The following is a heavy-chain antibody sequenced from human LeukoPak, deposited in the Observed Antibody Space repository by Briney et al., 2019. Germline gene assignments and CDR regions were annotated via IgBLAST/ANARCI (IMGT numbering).Heavy chain of an antibody. CDR3: ARDFRVREAFDI. J-gene: IGHJ3*02. D-gene: IGHD5-24*01. CDR1: GYTFTSYY. Sequence: ASVKVSCKASGYTFTSYYMHWVRQAPGQGLEWMGIINPSGGSTSYAQKFQARVTMTRDTSTSTVYMELSSLRSEDTAVYYCARDFRVREAFDIWGQGTMVTVSS. V-gene: IGHV1-46*01. CDR2: INPSGGST.